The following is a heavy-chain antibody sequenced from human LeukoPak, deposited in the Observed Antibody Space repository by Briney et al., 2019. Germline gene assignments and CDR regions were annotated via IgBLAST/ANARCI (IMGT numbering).Heavy chain of an antibody. CDR2: IYHRGST. CDR3: ARGAMTTTSTFDY. CDR1: GGSISSSGYD. D-gene: IGHD5-24*01. V-gene: IGHV4-39*07. J-gene: IGHJ4*02. Sequence: SETLSLTCTVSGGSISSSGYDWGWIRQPPGKGLEWIGSIYHRGSTYYNPSLKSRVTISVDTSKNQFSLKLSSVTAADTAVYYCARGAMTTTSTFDYWGQGTLVTLPS.